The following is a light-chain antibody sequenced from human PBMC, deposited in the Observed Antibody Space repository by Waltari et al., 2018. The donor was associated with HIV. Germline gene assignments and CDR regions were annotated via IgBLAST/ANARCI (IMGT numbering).Light chain of an antibody. Sequence: SYELTQPPSVSVSPGQTAWITCSGDALPKQYAYWYQQKPGQAPVLVIYKDSERPSGIPERFSGSSSGTTVTLTISGVQAEDEADYHCQSTDSSATYPVFGGGTKLTVL. CDR2: KDS. J-gene: IGLJ2*01. V-gene: IGLV3-25*03. CDR3: QSTDSSATYPV. CDR1: ALPKQY.